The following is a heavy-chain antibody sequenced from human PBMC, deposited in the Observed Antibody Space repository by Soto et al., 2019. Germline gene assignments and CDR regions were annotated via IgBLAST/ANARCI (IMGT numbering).Heavy chain of an antibody. J-gene: IGHJ4*02. CDR3: ATTIGNKKSLSSIAPAGGPERAYDY. CDR2: IIPIFGTA. CDR1: GGTFSSYA. D-gene: IGHD6-13*01. V-gene: IGHV1-69*01. Sequence: QVQLVQSGAEVKKPGSSVKVSCKASGGTFSSYAISWVRQAPGQGLEWMGGIIPIFGTAKYAQKFQGRVTHTAHENTRTAYMELSSLRPEDTAVHYCATTIGNKKSLSSIAPAGGPERAYDYWGQGALFTVSS.